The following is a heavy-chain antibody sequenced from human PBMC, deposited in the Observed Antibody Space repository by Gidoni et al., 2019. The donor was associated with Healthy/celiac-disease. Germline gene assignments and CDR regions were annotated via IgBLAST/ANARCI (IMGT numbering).Heavy chain of an antibody. V-gene: IGHV3-9*01. CDR3: AKDTNHYYDSSGYLSGGAFDI. Sequence: EVQLVESGGGLVQPGRSLRLSCSASGFTFDDYALHWSRQAPGKGLEWVSGISWNSGSIGYADSVKGRFTISRDNAKNSLYLQMNSLRAEDTALYYCAKDTNHYYDSSGYLSGGAFDIWGQGTMVTVSS. D-gene: IGHD3-22*01. CDR2: ISWNSGSI. J-gene: IGHJ3*02. CDR1: GFTFDDYA.